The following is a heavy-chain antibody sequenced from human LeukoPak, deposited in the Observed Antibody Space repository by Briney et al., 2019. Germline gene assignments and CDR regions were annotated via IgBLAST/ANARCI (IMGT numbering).Heavy chain of an antibody. J-gene: IGHJ6*03. Sequence: SETLSLTCAVYGGSFSGYYWSWIRQPPGKGLEWIGEINHSGSTNYNPSLKSRVTISVDTSKNQFSLKLSSVTAADAAVYYCARGEGDYDMSWGYMDVWGKGTTVTVSS. CDR3: ARGEGDYDMSWGYMDV. V-gene: IGHV4-34*01. CDR1: GGSFSGYY. CDR2: INHSGST. D-gene: IGHD3-9*01.